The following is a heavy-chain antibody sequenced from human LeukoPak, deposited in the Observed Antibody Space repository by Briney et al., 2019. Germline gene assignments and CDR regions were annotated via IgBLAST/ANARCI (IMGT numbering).Heavy chain of an antibody. V-gene: IGHV3-7*05. Sequence: GGPLSSPWPAPGSFLSPIGMTWAGQPQGKGLEWVANIKEDGSAKYYVDSVKGRFTISRDNARNLLYLQMNSLRAEDTAVYYCVMDMDVWGQGTTVTVSS. CDR2: IKEDGSAK. CDR3: VMDMDV. CDR1: GSFLSPIG. J-gene: IGHJ6*02.